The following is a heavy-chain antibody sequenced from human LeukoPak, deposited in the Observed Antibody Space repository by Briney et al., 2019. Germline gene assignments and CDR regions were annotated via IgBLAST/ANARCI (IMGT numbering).Heavy chain of an antibody. J-gene: IGHJ4*02. Sequence: GGSQRLSCAASGFTFSSYAMSWVRQAPGKGLEWVSAISGSGGSTYYADSVKGRFTISRDNSKNTLYLQMNSLRAEDTAVYYCAKDVGIAAAGTIDYWGQGTLVTVSS. D-gene: IGHD6-13*01. CDR3: AKDVGIAAAGTIDY. V-gene: IGHV3-23*01. CDR2: ISGSGGST. CDR1: GFTFSSYA.